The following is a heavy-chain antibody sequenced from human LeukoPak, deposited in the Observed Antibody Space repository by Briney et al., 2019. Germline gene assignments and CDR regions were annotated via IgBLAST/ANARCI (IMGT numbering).Heavy chain of an antibody. CDR1: GFTFSSYA. Sequence: GGSLRLSCAASGFTFSSYAMHWVRQAPGKGLEYVSAISSNGGSTYYANSVKGRFTISRDNSKNTVYLQMNSLRAEDTAVYYCAKGTHYSDISGFYYRGTFDYWGQGTLVTVSS. V-gene: IGHV3-64*01. J-gene: IGHJ4*02. D-gene: IGHD3-22*01. CDR3: AKGTHYSDISGFYYRGTFDY. CDR2: ISSNGGST.